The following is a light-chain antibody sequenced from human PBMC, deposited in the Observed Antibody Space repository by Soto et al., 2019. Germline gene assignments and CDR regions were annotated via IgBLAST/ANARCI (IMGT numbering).Light chain of an antibody. V-gene: IGLV2-14*03. Sequence: QSALTQPASVSGSPGQSITISCTATSRDVSDYNRVSWYQQHPGKAPKLMIFDVTNRPAGVSGRFSGSKSGNTASLTISGLQAEDEADYYCSSYTISNILLFGGGTKLTVL. CDR1: SRDVSDYNR. J-gene: IGLJ2*01. CDR2: DVT. CDR3: SSYTISNILL.